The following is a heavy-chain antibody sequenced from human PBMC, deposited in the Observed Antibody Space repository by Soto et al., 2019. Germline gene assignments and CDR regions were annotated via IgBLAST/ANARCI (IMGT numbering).Heavy chain of an antibody. J-gene: IGHJ5*02. V-gene: IGHV3-13*01. Sequence: GGSLRLSCAASGFTFSSYDMHWVRQATGKGLEWVSAIGTAGDTYYPGSVKGRFTISRENAKNSLYLQMNSLRAEDTAVYYCARTFRDSSWNWFDPWGQGTLVTVSS. D-gene: IGHD6-13*01. CDR3: ARTFRDSSWNWFDP. CDR1: GFTFSSYD. CDR2: IGTAGDT.